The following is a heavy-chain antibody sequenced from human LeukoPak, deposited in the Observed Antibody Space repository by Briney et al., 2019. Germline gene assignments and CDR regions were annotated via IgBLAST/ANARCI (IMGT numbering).Heavy chain of an antibody. J-gene: IGHJ6*03. CDR3: ARDGRYSSSWHQYYYYMDV. CDR1: GLTFSSYA. Sequence: PGGSLRLSCAASGLTFSSYAMHWVRQAPGRGLEWVAVISYDGSNKYYADSVKGGFAISRDNSKNTLYLQMNSLRAEDTAVYYCARDGRYSSSWHQYYYYMDVWGKGTTVTVSS. CDR2: ISYDGSNK. D-gene: IGHD6-13*01. V-gene: IGHV3-30*09.